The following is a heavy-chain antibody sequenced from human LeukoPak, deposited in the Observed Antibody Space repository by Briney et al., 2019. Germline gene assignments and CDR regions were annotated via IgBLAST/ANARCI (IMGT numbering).Heavy chain of an antibody. Sequence: GGSLRLSCAASGFTFSSYAMSWVRQAPGKGLEWVSLISGSGGSTYYADSVKGRFTISRDNSKNTLYLQMNSLRAEDTAVYYCARRYCSSTSCWGPAFDYWGQGALVTVSS. D-gene: IGHD2-2*01. CDR3: ARRYCSSTSCWGPAFDY. CDR1: GFTFSSYA. J-gene: IGHJ4*02. CDR2: ISGSGGST. V-gene: IGHV3-23*01.